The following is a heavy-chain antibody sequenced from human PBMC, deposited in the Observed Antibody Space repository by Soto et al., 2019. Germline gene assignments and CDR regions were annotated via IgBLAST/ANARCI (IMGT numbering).Heavy chain of an antibody. D-gene: IGHD1-7*01. V-gene: IGHV1-69*13. J-gene: IGHJ5*02. CDR1: GGTFSSYA. CDR2: IIPIFGTA. Sequence: SVKVSCKASGGTFSSYAISWVRQAPGQGLEWMGGIIPIFGTANYAQKFQGRVTITADESTSTAYMELSSLRSEDTAVYYCARALPPYNWNYVRFDPWGQGTLVTVSS. CDR3: ARALPPYNWNYVRFDP.